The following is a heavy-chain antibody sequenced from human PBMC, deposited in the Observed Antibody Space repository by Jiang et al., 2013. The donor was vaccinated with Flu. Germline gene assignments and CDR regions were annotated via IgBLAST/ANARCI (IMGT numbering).Heavy chain of an antibody. CDR3: AKVVYYDFWSGYYTGFDY. J-gene: IGHJ4*02. D-gene: IGHD3-3*01. V-gene: IGHV3-23*04. Sequence: VQLVESGGGLVQPGGSLRLSCAASGFTFSSYAMSWVRQAPGKGLEWVSAISGSGGSTYYADSVKGRFTISRDNSKNTLYLQMNSLRAEDTAVYYCAKVVYYDFWSGYYTGFDYWGQGTLVTVSS. CDR2: ISGSGGST. CDR1: GFTFSSYA.